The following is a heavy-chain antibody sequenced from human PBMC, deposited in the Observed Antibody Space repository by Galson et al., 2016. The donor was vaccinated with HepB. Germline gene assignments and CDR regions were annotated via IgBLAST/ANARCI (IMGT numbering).Heavy chain of an antibody. CDR3: ARDLFYGNSSGDYFAY. V-gene: IGHV1-46*01. CDR1: GYTFTTYY. Sequence: SVKVSCKASGYTFTTYYMHWVRQAPGQGLEWIGVINPGGVNTGNAQEFQGRVTMTSDTSTSTVYMELSSLRYEDTAVYYCARDLFYGNSSGDYFAYWGQGTLVTVSS. J-gene: IGHJ4*02. CDR2: INPGGVNT. D-gene: IGHD2/OR15-2a*01.